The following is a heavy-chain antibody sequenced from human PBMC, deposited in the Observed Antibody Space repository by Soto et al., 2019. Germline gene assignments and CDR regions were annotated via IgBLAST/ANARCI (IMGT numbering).Heavy chain of an antibody. D-gene: IGHD2-8*01. CDR2: IYYSGST. Sequence: QVQLQESGPGLVKPSQTLSLTCTVSGGSISSGGYYWGWIRQRPGKGLEWVGYIYYSGSTYYNPSLKSRVTISVDTSKDQFSLKLGSVTAADPAEYYWSTTKWGPFDYWGQGTLVTVPS. V-gene: IGHV4-30-4*01. CDR3: STTKWGPFDY. CDR1: GGSISSGGYY. J-gene: IGHJ4*02.